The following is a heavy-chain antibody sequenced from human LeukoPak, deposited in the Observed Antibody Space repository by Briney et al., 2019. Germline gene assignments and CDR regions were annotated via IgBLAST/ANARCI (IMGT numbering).Heavy chain of an antibody. CDR1: GFTFSNYA. D-gene: IGHD1-1*01. J-gene: IGHJ4*02. CDR3: AKATGNLGN. CDR2: ISNSNGNT. V-gene: IGHV3-23*01. Sequence: GGSLRLSCEASGFTFSNYAMTWVRQAPGKGLEWVSTISNSNGNTYYADSVKGRFTISRDNSKSTLYLHMISLTVEDTAIYYCAKATGNLGNWGQGTLVTVSS.